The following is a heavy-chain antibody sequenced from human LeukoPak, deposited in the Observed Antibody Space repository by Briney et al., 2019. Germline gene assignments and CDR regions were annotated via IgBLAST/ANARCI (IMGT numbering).Heavy chain of an antibody. D-gene: IGHD2-2*01. CDR1: AFSFSGHW. V-gene: IGHV3-7*04. CDR2: IKPNGSEK. CDR3: ARTLGYCSSTNCFLTFDY. Sequence: GRCLRLSYAASAFSFSGHWMNSVRQPPGKGLEWVANIKPNGSEKYYVDSVKGRFTISRDNAKNSLYLQMNSLRAEDTAVYYCARTLGYCSSTNCFLTFDYWGQGTLVTVSS. J-gene: IGHJ4*02.